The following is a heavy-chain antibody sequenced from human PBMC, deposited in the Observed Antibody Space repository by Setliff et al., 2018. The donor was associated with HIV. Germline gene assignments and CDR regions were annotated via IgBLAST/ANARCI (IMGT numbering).Heavy chain of an antibody. Sequence: PSETLSLTCTVSGASISSGSYYWTWIRQPAGKGLEWIGRVSSSGNTNYNPSLKSRVIISLDTSKNQFSLKLSSVTAADTAVYYCARGYYDSSGTFDYWGQGTLVTVSS. CDR3: ARGYYDSSGTFDY. V-gene: IGHV4-61*02. D-gene: IGHD3-22*01. CDR1: GASISSGSYY. J-gene: IGHJ4*02. CDR2: VSSSGNT.